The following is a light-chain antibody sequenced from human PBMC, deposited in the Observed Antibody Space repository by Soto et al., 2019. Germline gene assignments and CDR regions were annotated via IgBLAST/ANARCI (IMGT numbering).Light chain of an antibody. CDR2: AAS. Sequence: AIRMTQSPSSFSASTGDRVTITCRASQGISSYLAWYQQKPGKAPKLLIYAASTLQNGVPSRFSGSGSGTEFTLTTICLQSEDFATYYCQQYYSYPPLTFGGGTKVEIK. J-gene: IGKJ4*01. CDR1: QGISSY. V-gene: IGKV1-8*01. CDR3: QQYYSYPPLT.